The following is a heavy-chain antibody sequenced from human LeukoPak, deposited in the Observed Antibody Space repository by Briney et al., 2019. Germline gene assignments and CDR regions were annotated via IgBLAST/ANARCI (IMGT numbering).Heavy chain of an antibody. CDR3: ARMGYTSGWLG. D-gene: IGHD6-19*01. J-gene: IGHJ4*02. CDR1: GFTFSTYW. CDR2: IKQDGSEK. V-gene: IGHV3-7*01. Sequence: PGGSLRLSCAASGFTFSTYWMSWVRQAPGKGLEWVANIKQDGSEKYYVDSVKGRFTISRDNAKKSLFLQMTSLRVEDTAVYYCARMGYTSGWLGWGQGTLVTVSS.